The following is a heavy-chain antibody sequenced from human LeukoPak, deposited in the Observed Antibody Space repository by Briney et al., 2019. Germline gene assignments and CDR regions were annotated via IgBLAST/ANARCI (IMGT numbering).Heavy chain of an antibody. CDR1: GYTFTGYY. V-gene: IGHV1-2*02. Sequence: ASVKVSCKASGYTFTGYYMHWVRQAPGQGLEWMGWINPNSGGTNYAQKFQGRVTMTRDTSISTAYMELSRLRSDDTAVYCCARVVVPAAIRGRNYYYYYMDVWGKGTTVTVSS. CDR2: INPNSGGT. CDR3: ARVVVPAAIRGRNYYYYYMDV. J-gene: IGHJ6*03. D-gene: IGHD2-2*02.